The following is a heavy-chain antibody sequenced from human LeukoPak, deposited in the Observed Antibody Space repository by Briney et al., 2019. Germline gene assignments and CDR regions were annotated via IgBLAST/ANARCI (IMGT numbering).Heavy chain of an antibody. D-gene: IGHD6-19*01. CDR3: AKDSGANIAVAGTDFDY. J-gene: IGHJ4*02. CDR1: GFTFSSYG. CDR2: IRYDGSNK. Sequence: GGSLRLSCAASGFTFSSYGMHWVRQAPGKGVECVAFIRYDGSNKYYADSVKGRFTISRENSKNTLYLQMNSLRAEDTAVYYCAKDSGANIAVAGTDFDYWGQGTLVTVSS. V-gene: IGHV3-30*02.